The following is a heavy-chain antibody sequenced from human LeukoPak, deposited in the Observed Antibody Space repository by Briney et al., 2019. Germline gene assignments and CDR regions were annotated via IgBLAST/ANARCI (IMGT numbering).Heavy chain of an antibody. D-gene: IGHD1-1*01. CDR3: ARVTDWNDFDY. Sequence: SETLSLTCSVSGTSISSNYWSWIRQPPGKGLEWIGYISYIGSTNYNPFLKSRVTISVDTSKNQLSLKLSSVTTADTAVYYCARVTDWNDFDYWGQGTLVTVSS. CDR1: GTSISSNY. J-gene: IGHJ4*02. V-gene: IGHV4-59*01. CDR2: ISYIGST.